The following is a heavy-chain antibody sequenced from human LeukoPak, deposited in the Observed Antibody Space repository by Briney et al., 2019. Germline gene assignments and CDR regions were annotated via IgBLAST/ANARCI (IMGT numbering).Heavy chain of an antibody. Sequence: SETLSLTCTVSGGSISSGDYYWSWIRQPAGKGLEWIGRISGSGTTNYNPSLKSRLTMSVDRSKNQFSLRLSSLTAADTAVYYCAKDPISSTAACRFDYWGQGTLVTVSS. CDR1: GGSISSGDYY. CDR3: AKDPISSTAACRFDY. CDR2: ISGSGTT. D-gene: IGHD6-6*01. V-gene: IGHV4-61*02. J-gene: IGHJ4*02.